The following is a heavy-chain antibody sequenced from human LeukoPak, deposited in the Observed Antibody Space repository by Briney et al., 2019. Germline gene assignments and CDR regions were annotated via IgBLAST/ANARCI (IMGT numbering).Heavy chain of an antibody. Sequence: SETLSLTCTVSGGSISSGGYYWSWIRQHPGKGLEWIGYIYHSGSTYYNPSLKSRVTISVDTSKNQFSLKLSSVTAADTAVYYCASNGWRDYYDSSGYPDYWGQGTLVTVSS. CDR1: GGSISSGGYY. J-gene: IGHJ4*02. CDR2: IYHSGST. D-gene: IGHD3-22*01. CDR3: ASNGWRDYYDSSGYPDY. V-gene: IGHV4-31*03.